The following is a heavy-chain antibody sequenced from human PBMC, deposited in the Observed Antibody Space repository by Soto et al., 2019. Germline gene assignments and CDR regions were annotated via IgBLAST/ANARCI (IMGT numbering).Heavy chain of an antibody. J-gene: IGHJ6*02. CDR2: IYWDDDQ. V-gene: IGHV2-5*02. D-gene: IGHD4-17*01. CDR3: ARDYSDPPHYYFDFDV. CDR1: GFSLNTSGVG. Sequence: QITLKESGPTLVKPTQTLTLTCTFSGFSLNTSGVGVGWIRQPPGKALECLALIYWDDDQRYSPSLKTRLTITKDTYNNQVVLTMTNMDPVDRATYYCARDYSDPPHYYFDFDVWGQGTTVTVSS.